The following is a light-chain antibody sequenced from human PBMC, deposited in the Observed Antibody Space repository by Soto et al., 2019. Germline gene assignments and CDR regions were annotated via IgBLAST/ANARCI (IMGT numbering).Light chain of an antibody. CDR2: DVT. J-gene: IGLJ1*01. CDR3: SSHTSSRTLV. Sequence: QSALTQPASVSGSPGQSIALSCTGTSSDVGGYNFVSWYQHHPGKAPKLLIYDVTYRPSGVSDRFSASKSGNTASLTISGLQTEDEADYYCSSHTSSRTLVFGTGTKVTVL. V-gene: IGLV2-14*03. CDR1: SSDVGGYNF.